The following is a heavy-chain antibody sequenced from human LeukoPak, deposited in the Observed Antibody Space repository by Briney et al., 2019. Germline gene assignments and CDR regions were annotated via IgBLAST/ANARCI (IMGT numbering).Heavy chain of an antibody. CDR3: VRIATVTTPDY. Sequence: PGGSLRLSCAASGFTFSSYWMHWVRQPLGKGLVWVSCINPDGSTTNYADSVKGRFTISRDNAKNTLYLQMNSLTVEDTALYYCVRIATVTTPDYWGQGTLVTVSS. V-gene: IGHV3-74*01. D-gene: IGHD4-17*01. CDR1: GFTFSSYW. J-gene: IGHJ4*02. CDR2: INPDGSTT.